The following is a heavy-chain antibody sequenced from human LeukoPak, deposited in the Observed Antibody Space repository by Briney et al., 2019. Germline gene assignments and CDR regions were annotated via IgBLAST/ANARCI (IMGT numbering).Heavy chain of an antibody. CDR3: AREVPYSSSSGGYYYYYYMDV. J-gene: IGHJ6*03. V-gene: IGHV4-39*07. CDR2: IPYSGRP. CDR1: GGSVGDSNYH. Sequence: PSETLSLTCTVSGGSVGDSNYHWGWIRQPPGKGLEWIGSIPYSGRPYYNPSLKSRVTISGDTSKNQFSLKLSSVTAADTAVYYCAREVPYSSSSGGYYYYYYMDVWGKGTTVTVSS. D-gene: IGHD6-6*01.